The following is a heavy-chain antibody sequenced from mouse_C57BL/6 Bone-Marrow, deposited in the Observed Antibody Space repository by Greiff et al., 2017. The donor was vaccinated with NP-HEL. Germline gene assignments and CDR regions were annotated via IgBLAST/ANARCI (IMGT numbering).Heavy chain of an antibody. CDR2: INPGSGGT. D-gene: IGHD1-1*01. CDR3: ARSPLLRGY. J-gene: IGHJ2*01. V-gene: IGHV1-54*01. CDR1: GYAFTNYL. Sequence: VQLQQSGAELVRPGTSVKVSCKASGYAFTNYLIEWVKQRPGQGLEWIGVINPGSGGTNYNEKFKGKGTLTADKSSSTAYMQLSSLTSEDSAVYFCARSPLLRGYWGQGTTLTVSS.